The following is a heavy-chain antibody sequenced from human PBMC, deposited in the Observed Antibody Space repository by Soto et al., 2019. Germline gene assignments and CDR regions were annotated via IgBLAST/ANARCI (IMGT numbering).Heavy chain of an antibody. CDR3: ARGLAREAAGYFDY. D-gene: IGHD1-1*01. J-gene: IGHJ4*02. V-gene: IGHV4-59*01. Sequence: PSGPLSLTCTASGGSISSYYWSWIRQPPGKGLEWIGYIYYSGSTNYNPSLKSRVTISVDTSKNQFSLKLSSVTAADTAVYYCARGLAREAAGYFDYWGQGTLVTVSS. CDR2: IYYSGST. CDR1: GGSISSYY.